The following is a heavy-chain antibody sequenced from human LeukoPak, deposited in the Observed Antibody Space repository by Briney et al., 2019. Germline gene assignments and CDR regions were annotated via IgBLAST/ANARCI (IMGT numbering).Heavy chain of an antibody. CDR2: IKSKTDGGTT. V-gene: IGHV3-15*01. CDR1: GFTFSSYW. Sequence: GGSLRLSCAASGFTFSSYWMSWVRQAPGKGLEWVGRIKSKTDGGTTDYAAPVKGRFTISRDDSKNTLYLQMNSLKTEDTAVYYCTTLYYYDSSGYYLNFDYWGQGTLVTVSS. CDR3: TTLYYYDSSGYYLNFDY. J-gene: IGHJ4*02. D-gene: IGHD3-22*01.